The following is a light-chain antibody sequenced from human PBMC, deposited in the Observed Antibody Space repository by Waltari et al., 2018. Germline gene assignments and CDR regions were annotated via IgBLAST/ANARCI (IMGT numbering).Light chain of an antibody. CDR1: QSVLYNSKKKNY. Sequence: DIVMTQSPDSLAVSLGERATVNCKSSQSVLYNSKKKNYLAWYQQRPGQHPRLIIYWASIRQSGIPDRFRGRGSATEFTLTITSLQAEDVAVYYCQQYYDVPYTFGQGTKVEI. J-gene: IGKJ2*01. CDR3: QQYYDVPYT. CDR2: WAS. V-gene: IGKV4-1*01.